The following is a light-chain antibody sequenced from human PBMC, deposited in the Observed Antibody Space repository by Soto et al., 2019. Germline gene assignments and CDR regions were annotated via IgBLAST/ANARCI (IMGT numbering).Light chain of an antibody. Sequence: QSALTQPRSVSGSPGQSVTISCTGTSSDVDSNNFVSWYQHRPGKAPRLMIHNVSKRPSGVPDRFSGSKSGNTASLTISGLKADDEADYYCCSYAGGYTWVFGGGTQLTV. J-gene: IGLJ3*02. CDR1: SSDVDSNNF. CDR2: NVS. V-gene: IGLV2-11*01. CDR3: CSYAGGYTWV.